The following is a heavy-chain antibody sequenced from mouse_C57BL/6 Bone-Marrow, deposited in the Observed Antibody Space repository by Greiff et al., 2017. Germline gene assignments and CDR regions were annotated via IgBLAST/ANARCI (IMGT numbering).Heavy chain of an antibody. CDR1: GFTFSSYG. V-gene: IGHV5-6*01. CDR3: ARHGGTTVRFAY. J-gene: IGHJ3*01. D-gene: IGHD1-1*01. Sequence: EVMLVESGGDLVKPGGSLKLSCAASGFTFSSYGMSWVRQTPDKRLEWVATISSGGSYTYYPDSVKGRFTISRDTAKNTLYLQMSSLKSEDTAMYYCARHGGTTVRFAYWGQGTLVTVSA. CDR2: ISSGGSYT.